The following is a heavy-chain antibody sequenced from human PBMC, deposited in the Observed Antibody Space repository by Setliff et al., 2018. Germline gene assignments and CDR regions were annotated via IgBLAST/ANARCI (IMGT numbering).Heavy chain of an antibody. J-gene: IGHJ3*02. CDR2: ISYDGSNK. D-gene: IGHD3-22*01. CDR1: GLTFSSYA. CDR3: ATGKYYYDSDTFYDAFDI. Sequence: GGSLRLSCAASGLTFSSYAMHWVRQAPGKGLEWVAVISYDGSNKYYADSVKGRFTISRDNSKNTLYLQMNSLRAEDTAVYYCATGKYYYDSDTFYDAFDIWGQGTMVTVSS. V-gene: IGHV3-30*04.